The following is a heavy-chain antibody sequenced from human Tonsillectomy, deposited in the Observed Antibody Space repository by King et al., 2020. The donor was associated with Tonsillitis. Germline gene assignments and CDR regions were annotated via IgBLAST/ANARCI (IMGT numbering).Heavy chain of an antibody. J-gene: IGHJ3*02. D-gene: IGHD2-15*01. Sequence: VQLVESGAEVKKPGESLKISCKGSGYSFTSYWIGWVRQMPGKGLEWMGIIYPGDSDTRYSPSFQGQVTISADKSIRIAYLQWSSLKASDTAMYYCAGIGGRGVVATFGEAFDIWGQGTMVTVSS. CDR3: AGIGGRGVVATFGEAFDI. V-gene: IGHV5-51*01. CDR1: GYSFTSYW. CDR2: IYPGDSDT.